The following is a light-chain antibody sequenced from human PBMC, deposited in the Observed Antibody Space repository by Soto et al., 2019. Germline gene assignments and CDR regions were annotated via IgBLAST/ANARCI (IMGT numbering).Light chain of an antibody. V-gene: IGKV1-9*01. CDR3: QQLNSYPGT. Sequence: DIRLTQSPSFLSASVGDRVTITCRASQDISSFLAWYQQTPGKAPKLLIYDASTLQSGVPSRFSGSGSGTEFTLTVSSLQPEDFATYYCQQLNSYPGTFGPGTKVYI. CDR1: QDISSF. J-gene: IGKJ3*01. CDR2: DAS.